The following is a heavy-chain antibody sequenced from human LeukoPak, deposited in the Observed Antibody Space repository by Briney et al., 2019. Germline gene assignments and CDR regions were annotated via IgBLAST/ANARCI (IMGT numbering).Heavy chain of an antibody. CDR1: RFTFNTYA. D-gene: IGHD5/OR15-5a*01. CDR3: ARDSVYYYYGMDV. CDR2: ISGSGGST. J-gene: IGHJ6*02. V-gene: IGHV3-23*01. Sequence: PGGSLRLSCAASRFTFNTYAMSWVRQAPGKGLEWVSAISGSGGSTYYADSVKGRFTISRDNSKNTLYLQMNSLRAEDTAVYYCARDSVYYYYGMDVWGQGTTVTVSS.